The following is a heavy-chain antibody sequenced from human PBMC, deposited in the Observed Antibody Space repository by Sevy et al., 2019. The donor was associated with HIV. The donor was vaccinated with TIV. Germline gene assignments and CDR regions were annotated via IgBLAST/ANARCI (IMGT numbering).Heavy chain of an antibody. Sequence: GSLRLSCAASGFTFSNYGMHWVRQAPGKGLEWVAVIWNDGSNKYYADSVKGRFTISRDNSKNTLYLQMNSLRGEDTAVYFCARGGDFNDRSAKRDFDYWGQGTLVTVSS. J-gene: IGHJ4*02. D-gene: IGHD3-22*01. V-gene: IGHV3-33*01. CDR1: GFTFSNYG. CDR3: ARGGDFNDRSAKRDFDY. CDR2: IWNDGSNK.